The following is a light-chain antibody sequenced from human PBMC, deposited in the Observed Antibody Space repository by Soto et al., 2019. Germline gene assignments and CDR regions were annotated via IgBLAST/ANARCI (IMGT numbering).Light chain of an antibody. CDR3: QQCGSSPIT. CDR1: QSVTTR. J-gene: IGKJ5*01. Sequence: IVLTQSPGTLSLSPGERVTLSCRASQSVTTRLAWYQHKPGQAPRLLIYDASSRATGIPDRFSGSGSGTDFTLTISRLEPEDFAVYYCQQCGSSPITFGQGTRLEI. CDR2: DAS. V-gene: IGKV3-20*01.